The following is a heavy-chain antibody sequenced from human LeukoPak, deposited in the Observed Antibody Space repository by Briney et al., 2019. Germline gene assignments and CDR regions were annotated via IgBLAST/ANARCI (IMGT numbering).Heavy chain of an antibody. J-gene: IGHJ4*02. CDR1: GFTVNSNY. CDR3: AKDQGSEDYFDY. CDR2: LYFGDSA. V-gene: IGHV3-53*05. Sequence: GGSLRLSCAASGFTVNSNYMSWVRQAPGKGLEWVSVLYFGDSAYYADSVKGRFTISRDNSKNTLYLQMNSLRAEDTAVYYCAKDQGSEDYFDYWGQGTLVTVSS. D-gene: IGHD2-15*01.